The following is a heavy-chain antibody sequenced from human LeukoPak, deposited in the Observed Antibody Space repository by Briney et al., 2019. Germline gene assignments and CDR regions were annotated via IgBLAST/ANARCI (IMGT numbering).Heavy chain of an antibody. V-gene: IGHV4-4*02. J-gene: IGHJ5*02. CDR1: GGSISSSNW. Sequence: SGTLSLTCDVSGGSISSSNWWSWVRQPPGKELEWIGEIYHSGSTNYNPSLKSRVTISVDKSKNQFSLKLSSVTAADTAVYYCARGNIPLWFGEAGWFDPWGQGTLVTVSS. CDR2: IYHSGST. CDR3: ARGNIPLWFGEAGWFDP. D-gene: IGHD3-10*01.